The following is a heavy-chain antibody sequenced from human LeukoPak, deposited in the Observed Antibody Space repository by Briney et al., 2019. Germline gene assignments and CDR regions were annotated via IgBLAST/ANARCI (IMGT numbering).Heavy chain of an antibody. CDR3: ARDPMPNSGSYSRGYGMDV. V-gene: IGHV3-48*04. D-gene: IGHD1-26*01. Sequence: GGSLRLSCAASGFTFSSYSMNWVRQAPGKGLEWVSYISSSSSTIYYADSVKGRFTISRDNAKNSLYLQMNSLRAEDTAVYYCARDPMPNSGSYSRGYGMDVWGQGTTVTVSS. J-gene: IGHJ6*02. CDR2: ISSSSSTI. CDR1: GFTFSSYS.